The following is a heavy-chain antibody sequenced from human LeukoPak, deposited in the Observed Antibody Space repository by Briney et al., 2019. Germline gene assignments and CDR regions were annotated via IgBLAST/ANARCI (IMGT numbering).Heavy chain of an antibody. CDR2: ISSNGGTT. J-gene: IGHJ4*02. D-gene: IGHD5-18*01. CDR1: GFTFSTYA. Sequence: GSLRLSCAASGFTFSTYAMHWVRQAPGKGLEYVSAISSNGGTTYYAHSVKGRFTISRDNSKNTLYLQMGSLRAEDMAVYYCAREGYSYGCDYWGQGTLVTVSS. V-gene: IGHV3-64*01. CDR3: AREGYSYGCDY.